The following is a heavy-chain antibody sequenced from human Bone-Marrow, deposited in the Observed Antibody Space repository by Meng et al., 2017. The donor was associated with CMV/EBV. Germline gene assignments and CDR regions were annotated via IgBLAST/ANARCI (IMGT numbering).Heavy chain of an antibody. CDR3: ARDMYNWNSGAFDI. CDR1: GGTFSSYA. Sequence: QVRLVRVVAEVKKPGSSVKVSCRASGGTFSSYAISWVRQAPGQGLEWMGGIIPIFGTANYAQKFQGRVTITADESTSTAYMELSSLRSEDTAVYYCARDMYNWNSGAFDIWGQGTMVTVSS. CDR2: IIPIFGTA. V-gene: IGHV1-69*12. D-gene: IGHD1-7*01. J-gene: IGHJ3*02.